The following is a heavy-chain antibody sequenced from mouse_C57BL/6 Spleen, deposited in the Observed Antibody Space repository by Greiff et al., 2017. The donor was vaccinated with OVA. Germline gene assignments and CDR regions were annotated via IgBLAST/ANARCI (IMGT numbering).Heavy chain of an antibody. J-gene: IGHJ2*01. CDR3: ARRDYYGSSSYFDY. CDR2: IYPSDSET. D-gene: IGHD1-1*01. Sequence: QVHVKQPGAELVRPGSSVKLSCKASGYTFTSYWMDWVKQRPGQGLEWIGNIYPSDSETHYNQKFKDKATLTVDKSSSTAYMQLSSLTSEDSAVYYCARRDYYGSSSYFDYWGQGTTLTVSS. CDR1: GYTFTSYW. V-gene: IGHV1-61*01.